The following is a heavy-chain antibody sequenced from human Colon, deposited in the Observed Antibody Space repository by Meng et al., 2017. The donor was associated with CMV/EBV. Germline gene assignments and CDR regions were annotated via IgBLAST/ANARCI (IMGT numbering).Heavy chain of an antibody. D-gene: IGHD6-13*01. CDR3: ARAAAAGEYYFDY. CDR1: GGSISSSSYY. V-gene: IGHV4-39*07. Sequence: QLQPPGASPGLVKPSEPLSLPFTVSGGSISSSSYYWGWIRQPPGKGLEWIGSIYYSGSTYYNPSLKSRVTISVDTSKNQFSLKLSSVTAADTAVYYCARAAAAGEYYFDYWGQGTLVTVSS. J-gene: IGHJ4*02. CDR2: IYYSGST.